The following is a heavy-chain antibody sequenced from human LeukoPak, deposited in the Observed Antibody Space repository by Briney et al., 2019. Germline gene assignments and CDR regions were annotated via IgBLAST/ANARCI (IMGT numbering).Heavy chain of an antibody. D-gene: IGHD3-22*01. CDR2: TRNKARGYTT. V-gene: IGHV3-72*01. Sequence: GGSLRLSCAASGATLSDYHMDWVRQAPGKGLEWIGRTRNKARGYTTEYAASVKGRFTISRDDSKTSVYLQMNSLKTEDTAVYFCARDGAEGDNSAFDIWGHGTVATVSS. J-gene: IGHJ3*02. CDR1: GATLSDYH. CDR3: ARDGAEGDNSAFDI.